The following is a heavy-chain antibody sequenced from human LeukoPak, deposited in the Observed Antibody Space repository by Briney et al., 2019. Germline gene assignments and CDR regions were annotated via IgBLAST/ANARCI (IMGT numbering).Heavy chain of an antibody. D-gene: IGHD2-21*01. CDR3: ARDPLGGDMADDY. CDR1: GFTFSSYS. CDR2: IRSSSSYI. V-gene: IGHV3-21*01. Sequence: GGSLRLSCAASGFTFSSYSMNWVRQAPGKGLEWVSSIRSSSSYIYYADSVKGRFTISRDNAKNSLYLQMNSLRAEDTAVYYCARDPLGGDMADDYWGQGTLVTVSS. J-gene: IGHJ4*02.